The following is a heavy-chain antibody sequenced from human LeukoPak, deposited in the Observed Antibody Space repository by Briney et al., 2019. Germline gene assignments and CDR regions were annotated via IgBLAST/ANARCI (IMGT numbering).Heavy chain of an antibody. J-gene: IGHJ5*02. D-gene: IGHD1-26*01. CDR1: GGSFSGYY. CDR2: INHSGST. Sequence: SETLSLTCAVYGGSFSGYYWSWIRQPPGTGLEWIGEINHSGSTNYNPSLKSRVTISVDTSKNQFSLKLSSVTAADTAVYYCARRVRGAGWFDPWGQGTLVTVSS. CDR3: ARRVRGAGWFDP. V-gene: IGHV4-34*01.